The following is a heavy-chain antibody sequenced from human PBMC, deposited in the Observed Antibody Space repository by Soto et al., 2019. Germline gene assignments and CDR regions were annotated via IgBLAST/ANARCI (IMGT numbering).Heavy chain of an antibody. V-gene: IGHV1-8*01. CDR2: MNPNSGYI. D-gene: IGHD2-15*01. CDR1: GYTFTPHD. Sequence: QVQLVQSGAEVKRPGASVKVSCKASGYTFTPHDINWVRQATVQGLEWMGRMNPNSGYIDFAQRFQGRLTMTTNTSISTAYMELSSLISEDTAIYYCARGLYCSGGTRSDSWGQGTLVIVSS. CDR3: ARGLYCSGGTRSDS. J-gene: IGHJ4*02.